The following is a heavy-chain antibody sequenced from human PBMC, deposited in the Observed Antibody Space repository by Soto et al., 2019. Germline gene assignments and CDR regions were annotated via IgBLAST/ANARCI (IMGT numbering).Heavy chain of an antibody. Sequence: KIYRASVKVSCKASGYTFTSFTMHWVRQAPGQRLEWMGWINAGNGNTKYSQKFQGRVTITRDTSASTAYMELSSLRSEDTAVYYCASGTAGYSYGYWGQGTLVTVSS. CDR1: GYTFTSFT. V-gene: IGHV1-3*01. J-gene: IGHJ4*02. CDR3: ASGTAGYSYGY. CDR2: INAGNGNT. D-gene: IGHD5-18*01.